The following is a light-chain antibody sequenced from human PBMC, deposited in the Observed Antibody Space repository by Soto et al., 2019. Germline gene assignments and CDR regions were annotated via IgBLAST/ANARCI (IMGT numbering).Light chain of an antibody. Sequence: EIVLTQSPGTLSLSPGERVTLSCRASQSVSSSYLAWYQQKPGQAPRLLIYGASTRATGIPARFSGSGSGTEFTLTISSMQSADFAVYYCQQYNDWPRTFGQGTKVDIK. CDR3: QQYNDWPRT. J-gene: IGKJ1*01. CDR1: QSVSSSY. V-gene: IGKV3-15*01. CDR2: GAS.